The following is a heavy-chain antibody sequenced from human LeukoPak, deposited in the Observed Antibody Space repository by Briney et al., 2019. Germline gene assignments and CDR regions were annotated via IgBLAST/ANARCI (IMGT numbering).Heavy chain of an antibody. CDR1: GGSISSYS. Sequence: SETLSLTCTVSGGSISSYSWSWIRQPPGKELEWIAYVYYSGNTNYNPSLKSRVTILEDTSKNQFSLELSSVTTADTAVYFCARVLKYCSGGYCYPIRFDPWGQGTLVTVSS. CDR3: ARVLKYCSGGYCYPIRFDP. CDR2: VYYSGNT. D-gene: IGHD2-15*01. J-gene: IGHJ5*02. V-gene: IGHV4-59*01.